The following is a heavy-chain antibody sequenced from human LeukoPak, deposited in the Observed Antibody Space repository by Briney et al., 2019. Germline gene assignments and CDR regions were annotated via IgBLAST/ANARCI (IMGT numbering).Heavy chain of an antibody. D-gene: IGHD1-26*01. CDR2: IKSKTDGGTT. CDR3: TTASGGDAFDI. CDR1: GFTFSNAW. J-gene: IGHJ3*02. V-gene: IGHV3-15*01. Sequence: GGSLRLSCAASGFTFSNAWMSWVRQAPGKGLEWVGRIKSKTDGGTTDYAAPVKGRFIISRDDSKNTLYLQMNSLKTEDTAVYYCTTASGGDAFDIWGQGTMVTVSS.